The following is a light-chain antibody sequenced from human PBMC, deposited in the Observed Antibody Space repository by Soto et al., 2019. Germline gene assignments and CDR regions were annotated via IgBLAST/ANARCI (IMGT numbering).Light chain of an antibody. CDR3: CSYTTSNTRQIV. CDR2: DVT. Sequence: QSALTQPASVSGSPGQSITISCTGTSSDVGGYNYVSWYQQQPGKAPKSMIYDVTNRPSGVSNRFSGSKSGNTASLTISGLQAEDEADYYCCSYTTSNTRQIVFGTGTKVTVL. J-gene: IGLJ1*01. V-gene: IGLV2-14*01. CDR1: SSDVGGYNY.